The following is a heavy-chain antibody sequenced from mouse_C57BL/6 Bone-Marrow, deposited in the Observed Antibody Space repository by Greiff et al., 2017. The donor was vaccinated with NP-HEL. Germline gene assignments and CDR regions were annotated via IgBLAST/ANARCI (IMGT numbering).Heavy chain of an antibody. V-gene: IGHV10-1*01. CDR3: VRAGAYDSNYGYFDY. Sequence: EVQLVESGGGLVQPKGSLKLSCAASGFSFNTYAMNWVRQAPGKGLEWVARIRSKSNNYATYYADSVKDRFTISRDESESMLYLQMNNLKTEDTAMYYCVRAGAYDSNYGYFDYWGQGTTLTVSS. D-gene: IGHD2-5*01. CDR1: GFSFNTYA. J-gene: IGHJ2*01. CDR2: IRSKSNNYAT.